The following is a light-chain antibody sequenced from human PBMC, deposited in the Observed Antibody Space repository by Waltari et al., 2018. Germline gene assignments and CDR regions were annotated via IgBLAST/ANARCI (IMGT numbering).Light chain of an antibody. Sequence: EIVLTQSPGPLSLSPGERATLSCRASQTVTSNYLAWYQQKPGQAPRLLIYGASSRATGIPDRFSSSGSGTDFTLTISRLEPEDVAVYYCQQYGSSPETFGQGTKVEIK. CDR2: GAS. V-gene: IGKV3-20*01. CDR3: QQYGSSPET. J-gene: IGKJ1*01. CDR1: QTVTSNY.